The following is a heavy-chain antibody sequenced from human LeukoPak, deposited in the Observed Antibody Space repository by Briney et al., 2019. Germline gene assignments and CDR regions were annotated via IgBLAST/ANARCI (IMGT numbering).Heavy chain of an antibody. D-gene: IGHD2-2*02. V-gene: IGHV1-2*02. CDR3: ARERGYCSSSTCYTSDAFDI. J-gene: IGHJ3*02. CDR2: INPISGGT. Sequence: ASVKVSCKTSGYTFTGYHMRWVRQAPGHGLEWVGWINPISGGTKYAQRFQGRVTITRDTSISTAYMELTRLTSDDTAVYYCARERGYCSSSTCYTSDAFDIWGQGTMVTVSS. CDR1: GYTFTGYH.